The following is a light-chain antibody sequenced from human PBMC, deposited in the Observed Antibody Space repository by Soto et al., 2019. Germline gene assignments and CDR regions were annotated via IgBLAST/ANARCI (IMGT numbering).Light chain of an antibody. CDR2: LEGSGSY. CDR3: EAWDSTTRV. V-gene: IGLV4-60*02. J-gene: IGLJ3*02. Sequence: QPVLTQSSSASASLGSSVKLTCTLSSGHRSYIIAWHQQQPGKAPRYLMKLEGSGSYNKGSGVPDRFSGFSSGADRYLAISNLQFEDEADYYCEAWDSTTRVFGGGTKVTVL. CDR1: SGHRSYI.